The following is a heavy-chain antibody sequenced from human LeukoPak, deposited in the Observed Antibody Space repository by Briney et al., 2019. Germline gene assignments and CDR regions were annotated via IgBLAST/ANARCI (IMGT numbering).Heavy chain of an antibody. J-gene: IGHJ4*02. CDR1: GGSISPYY. D-gene: IGHD3-3*01. V-gene: IGHV4-59*08. CDR3: ARGRDNDFWSGYSRGGYYFDY. Sequence: SETLSLTCTVSGGSISPYYWSWIRQPPGKGLEWIGYIYYSGTTNYNPSLKSRVTISVDTSKNQFSLKLSSVTAADTAVYYCARGRDNDFWSGYSRGGYYFDYWGQGTLVTVSS. CDR2: IYYSGTT.